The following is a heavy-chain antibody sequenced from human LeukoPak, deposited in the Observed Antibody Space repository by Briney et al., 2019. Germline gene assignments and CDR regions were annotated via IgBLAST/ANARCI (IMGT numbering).Heavy chain of an antibody. D-gene: IGHD2-15*01. Sequence: IPSETLSLTCTVSGGSISSDIYYWGWILQPPGKGLEWIGSIYYSGSTYYNPSLKSRVIISVDTSKNQFSLKLSSVTAADTAVYYCVRHPPHCSAGSCYSGYNWFDAWGQGTLVTVSS. J-gene: IGHJ5*02. CDR3: VRHPPHCSAGSCYSGYNWFDA. CDR2: IYYSGST. V-gene: IGHV4-39*01. CDR1: GGSISSDIYY.